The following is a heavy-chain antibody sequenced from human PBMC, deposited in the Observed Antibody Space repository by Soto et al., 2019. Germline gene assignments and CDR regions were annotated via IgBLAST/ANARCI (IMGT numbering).Heavy chain of an antibody. CDR1: GFTFSNYA. CDR3: AKDRGSSSWYYYYYGMDV. D-gene: IGHD6-13*01. V-gene: IGHV3-30-3*01. J-gene: IGHJ6*02. CDR2: ISFDGSNR. Sequence: PGGSLRLSCAASGFTFSNYAMHWVRQAPGKGLEWVAVISFDGSNRYFADSVKGRFTISRDNSKNTLYLQMNSLRAEDTAVYYCAKDRGSSSWYYYYYGMDVWGQGTTVTVSS.